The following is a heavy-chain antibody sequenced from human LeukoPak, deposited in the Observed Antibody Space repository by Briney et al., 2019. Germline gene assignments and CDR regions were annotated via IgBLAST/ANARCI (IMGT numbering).Heavy chain of an antibody. Sequence: PSETLSLTCAVSGVSLRGYYWSWIRQSPEKGLEWIGEVNHEGDSIYSPSLKSRLTVSVDMSKNQFSLNLRSVTAAVTAVYFCARGSNYLSDYYFDVWGKGTTVIVSS. D-gene: IGHD4-11*01. CDR2: VNHEGDS. V-gene: IGHV4-34*01. CDR3: ARGSNYLSDYYFDV. J-gene: IGHJ6*03. CDR1: GVSLRGYY.